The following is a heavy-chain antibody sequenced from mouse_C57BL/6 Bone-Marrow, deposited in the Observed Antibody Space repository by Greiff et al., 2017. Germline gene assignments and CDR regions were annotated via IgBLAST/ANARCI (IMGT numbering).Heavy chain of an antibody. CDR1: GYTFTNYW. J-gene: IGHJ1*03. V-gene: IGHV1-63*01. CDR3: AKGRMWYFDV. Sequence: QVHVKQSGAELVRPGTSVKMSCKASGYTFTNYWIGWAKQRPGHGLEWIGDIYPGGGYTNYNEKFKGKATLTADKSSSTAYMQFSSLTSEDSAIYYCAKGRMWYFDVWGTGTTVTVSS. CDR2: IYPGGGYT.